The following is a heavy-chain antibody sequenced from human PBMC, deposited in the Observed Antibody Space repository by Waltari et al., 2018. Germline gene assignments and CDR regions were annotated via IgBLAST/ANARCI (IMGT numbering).Heavy chain of an antibody. CDR3: ARGWLQVAPPYYYYRDV. CDR2: INHNASP. Sequence: QVQLLQWGAGLLKPSETLSLTCAVYGGSFSGYYWSWLRQLPGKGLEWLGEINHNASPDYNPSLKSRATIAMETSKNQFSQKLDSVTAADTGVYYCARGWLQVAPPYYYYRDVWDRGTAVTVSS. CDR1: GGSFSGYY. V-gene: IGHV4-34*01. D-gene: IGHD6-19*01. J-gene: IGHJ6*03.